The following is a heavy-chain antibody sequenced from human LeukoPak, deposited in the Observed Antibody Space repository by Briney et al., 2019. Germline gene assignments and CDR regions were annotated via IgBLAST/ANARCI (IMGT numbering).Heavy chain of an antibody. CDR1: GFTFDDYA. CDR2: ISWNSGSI. V-gene: IGHV3-9*01. D-gene: IGHD3-22*01. J-gene: IGHJ4*02. CDR3: ARALDDYYDSSGYPDY. Sequence: GGSLRLSCAASGFTFDDYAMPWVRHAPGKGLEWVSGISWNSGSIGYADSVKGRFTISRDNAKNSLYLQMNSLRAEDTALYYCARALDDYYDSSGYPDYWGQGTLVTVSS.